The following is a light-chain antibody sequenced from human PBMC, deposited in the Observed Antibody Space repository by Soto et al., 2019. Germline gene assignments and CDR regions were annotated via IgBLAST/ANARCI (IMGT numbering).Light chain of an antibody. CDR3: ATWDRSLSVGV. CDR1: SSNIGNNY. Sequence: QSVLMQPPSVSAAPGQKVTSSCSGSSSNIGNNYVFWYQQLPGTAPKLLIYDNDKRPSGIPDRFSGSKSGTSATLGITGLQTGDEADYYCATWDRSLSVGVFGGGTKLTVL. J-gene: IGLJ2*01. V-gene: IGLV1-51*01. CDR2: DND.